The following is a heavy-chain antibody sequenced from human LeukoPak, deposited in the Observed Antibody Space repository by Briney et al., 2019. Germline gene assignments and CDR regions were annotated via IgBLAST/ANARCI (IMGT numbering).Heavy chain of an antibody. CDR2: IYYSGST. D-gene: IGHD3-10*01. CDR1: GGSISSSSYY. J-gene: IGHJ4*02. V-gene: IGHV4-39*07. Sequence: PSETLSLTCTVSGGSISSSSYYWGWIRQPPGNGLEWIGSIYYSGSTDYNPSLESRVTISVDTSKNQFSLKLRSVTAADTAVYYCATVAVIRGVTYFDYWGQGTLVTVSS. CDR3: ATVAVIRGVTYFDY.